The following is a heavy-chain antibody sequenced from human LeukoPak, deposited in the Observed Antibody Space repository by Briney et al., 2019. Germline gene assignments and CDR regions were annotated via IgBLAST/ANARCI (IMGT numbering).Heavy chain of an antibody. CDR2: INPKNGGT. V-gene: IGHV1-2*02. CDR1: GYTFSAYY. CDR3: ASPSPYSGSYTV. D-gene: IGHD1-26*01. J-gene: IGHJ4*02. Sequence: ASVRVSCKPSGYTFSAYYLHWVRQAPGQGLEWMAWINPKNGGTDYAQKFRGRVTLTRAPSSSTVYMEVNRLRSDDTAMYYCASPSPYSGSYTVWGQGTPVTVSS.